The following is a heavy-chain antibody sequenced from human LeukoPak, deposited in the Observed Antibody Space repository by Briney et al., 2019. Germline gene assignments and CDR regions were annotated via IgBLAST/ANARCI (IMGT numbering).Heavy chain of an antibody. Sequence: GGSLRLSCAASGFTFSDYYMSWIRQAPGRGLEWVSYIDGSSTIIHSVDSLKGRFTISRDNTKSSLYLQMNSLGAEDTAVYFCARGYNWFDSWGQGTLVTVSS. J-gene: IGHJ5*01. CDR2: IDGSSTII. CDR1: GFTFSDYY. CDR3: ARGYNWFDS. V-gene: IGHV3-11*01.